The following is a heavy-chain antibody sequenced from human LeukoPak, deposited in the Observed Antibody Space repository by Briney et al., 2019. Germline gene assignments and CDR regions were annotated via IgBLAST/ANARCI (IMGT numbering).Heavy chain of an antibody. Sequence: SETLSLTCTVSGGSISSYYGSWIRQPPGKGLEWIGYIYYSGSTNYNPSLKSRVTISVDTSKNQCSQQLSSVTAADTAVYYCARVNTHRYRFDPWGQGTLVTVSS. CDR2: IYYSGST. V-gene: IGHV4-59*01. J-gene: IGHJ5*02. CDR3: ARVNTHRYRFDP. D-gene: IGHD3-22*01. CDR1: GGSISSYY.